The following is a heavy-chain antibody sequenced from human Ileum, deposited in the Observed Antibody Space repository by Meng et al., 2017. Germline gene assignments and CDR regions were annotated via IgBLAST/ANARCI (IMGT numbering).Heavy chain of an antibody. CDR1: GFKFSAYG. D-gene: IGHD3-10*01. CDR3: ARDYGYAFDI. V-gene: IGHV3-30*03. Sequence: GESLKISCAASGFKFSAYGMSWVRQAPGKGLEWVSFISYDGKNKYYADSVKGRSTISRDNSKKTVYVQMNSLRPEDTAVYFCARDYGYAFDIWGQGTMVTVSS. CDR2: ISYDGKNK. J-gene: IGHJ3*02.